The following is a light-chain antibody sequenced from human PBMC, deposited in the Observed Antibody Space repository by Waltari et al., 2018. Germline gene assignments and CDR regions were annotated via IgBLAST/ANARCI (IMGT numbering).Light chain of an antibody. CDR2: PRN. Sequence: SSELTQDPAVSVALGQTVMITCQGDSLSTYYATWYQQRPRKAPILVIYPRNSRPSGIPDRFSGSSSGNTASLTITGAQAEDEADYYCSSRDTSGDHWVFGGGTKLTVL. V-gene: IGLV3-19*01. CDR1: SLSTYY. CDR3: SSRDTSGDHWV. J-gene: IGLJ3*02.